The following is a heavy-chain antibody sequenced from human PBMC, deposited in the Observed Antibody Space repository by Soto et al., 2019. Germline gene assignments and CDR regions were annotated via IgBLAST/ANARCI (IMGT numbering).Heavy chain of an antibody. D-gene: IGHD6-19*01. CDR2: IKQDGSEK. CDR1: GFTFSSYW. J-gene: IGHJ4*02. CDR3: ARIPRRSGWYGGHFDY. V-gene: IGHV3-7*01. Sequence: GGSLRLSCAASGFTFSSYWMSWVRQAPGKGLEWVANIKQDGSEKYYVDSVKGRFTISRDNAKNSLYLQMNSLRAEDTAVYYCARIPRRSGWYGGHFDYWGQGTLVTVSS.